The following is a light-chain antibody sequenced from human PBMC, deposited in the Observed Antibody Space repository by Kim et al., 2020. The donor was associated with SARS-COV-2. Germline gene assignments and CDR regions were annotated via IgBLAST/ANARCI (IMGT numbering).Light chain of an antibody. Sequence: QAVLTQPPSVSAAPGQKVTISCSGSSSNMGNNYVSWYQQLPGTAPKLLIYDNNKRPSGIPDRFSGSKSGTSATLGITGLQTGDEGDYYCGTWDSSLSVVFGGGTQLTVL. J-gene: IGLJ3*02. CDR2: DNN. V-gene: IGLV1-51*01. CDR3: GTWDSSLSVV. CDR1: SSNMGNNY.